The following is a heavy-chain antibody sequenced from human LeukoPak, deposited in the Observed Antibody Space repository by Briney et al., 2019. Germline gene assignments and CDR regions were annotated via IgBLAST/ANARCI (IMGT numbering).Heavy chain of an antibody. CDR1: GFTFSSFG. CDR3: AKAGGAWSYFDY. D-gene: IGHD2-21*02. J-gene: IGHJ4*02. CDR2: IWYDGSNK. Sequence: PGGSLRLSCASSGFTFSSFGMHWVRQAPGKGLEWVALIWYDGSNKYYADSVKGRFTISRDNSKNTLYLHMNSLRAEDPAVYYCAKAGGAWSYFDYWGQGTLVTVSS. V-gene: IGHV3-33*06.